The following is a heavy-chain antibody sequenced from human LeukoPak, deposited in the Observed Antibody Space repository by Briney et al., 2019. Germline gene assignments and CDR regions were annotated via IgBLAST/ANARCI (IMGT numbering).Heavy chain of an antibody. V-gene: IGHV4-31*03. J-gene: IGHJ4*02. Sequence: PSQTLSLTCTVSGGSISSGGYYWSWIRQHPGKGLEWIGYIYYSGSTYYNPSLKSRVTISVYTSKNQFSLKLSSVTAADTAVYYCARDSGYGTVDYWGQGTLVTVSS. D-gene: IGHD2-8*02. CDR2: IYYSGST. CDR1: GGSISSGGYY. CDR3: ARDSGYGTVDY.